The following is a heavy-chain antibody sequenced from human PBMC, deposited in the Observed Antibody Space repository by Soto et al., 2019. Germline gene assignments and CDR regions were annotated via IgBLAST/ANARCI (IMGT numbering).Heavy chain of an antibody. J-gene: IGHJ4*02. V-gene: IGHV3-23*05. CDR1: GFTFTNYL. Sequence: EVQLLESGGDLVQPWGSLRLSCAASGFTFTNYLMTWVRPAPGKGLEWVSSIDKRGGDTYYADSVKGRFTISRDNSKNTLYLQMNGLRAEDTALYYCAKDTYSRSWYFWGQGTLVTVSS. D-gene: IGHD2-2*01. CDR3: AKDTYSRSWYF. CDR2: IDKRGGDT.